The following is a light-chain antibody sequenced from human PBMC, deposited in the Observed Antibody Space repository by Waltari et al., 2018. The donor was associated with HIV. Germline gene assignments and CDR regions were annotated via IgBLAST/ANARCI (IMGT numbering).Light chain of an antibody. Sequence: AVQLTQSPSSLSASVGDTVTITCRASQRISNHLAWYQVKPGTPPKLLIFDASTLQSGVTTRFSGTGSRAEFTLTISSLQPEDSATYYCQQFNNYPRTFGPGTKL. V-gene: IGKV1D-13*01. CDR2: DAS. CDR1: QRISNH. J-gene: IGKJ3*01. CDR3: QQFNNYPRT.